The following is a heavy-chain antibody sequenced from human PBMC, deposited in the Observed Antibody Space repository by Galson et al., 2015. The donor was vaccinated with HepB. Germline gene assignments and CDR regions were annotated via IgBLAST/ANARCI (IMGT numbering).Heavy chain of an antibody. CDR1: GFTFSSYS. CDR2: ISSSSSYI. J-gene: IGHJ6*02. V-gene: IGHV3-21*01. CDR3: ARVPYCSGGSCYSESYHIFRLSSLYGMDV. D-gene: IGHD2-15*01. Sequence: SLRLSCAASGFTFSSYSMNWVREAPGKGLEWVSSISSSSSYIYYADSVKGRFTISRDNAKNSLYLQMNSLRAEDTAVYYCARVPYCSGGSCYSESYHIFRLSSLYGMDVWGQGTTVTVSS.